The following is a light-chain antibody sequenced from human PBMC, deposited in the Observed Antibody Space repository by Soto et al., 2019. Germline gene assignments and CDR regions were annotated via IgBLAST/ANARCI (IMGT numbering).Light chain of an antibody. CDR1: QSISSW. J-gene: IGKJ4*01. Sequence: DIQMTQSPSTLSASVEDRVTITCRASQSISSWLAWYQQKPGKAPKLLIYKASSLEGGVPSRFSGSGSGTDFTLTISSLQPDDFATYYCQQYHSYSLTFGGGTKVDIK. CDR2: KAS. CDR3: QQYHSYSLT. V-gene: IGKV1-5*03.